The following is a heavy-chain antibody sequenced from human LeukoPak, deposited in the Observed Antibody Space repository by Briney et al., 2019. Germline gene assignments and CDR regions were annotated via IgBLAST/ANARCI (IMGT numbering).Heavy chain of an antibody. CDR1: GGSISSYY. V-gene: IGHV4-4*07. CDR3: ARSTVYHQLLLGGDAFDI. CDR2: IYTSGST. J-gene: IGHJ3*02. Sequence: SETLSLTCTVSGGSISSYYWSWIRQPAGKGLEWIGRIYTSGSTNYNPSLKSRVTMSVDTSKNQFSLKLSSVTAADTAVYYCARSTVYHQLLLGGDAFDIWGQGTMVTVSS. D-gene: IGHD2-2*01.